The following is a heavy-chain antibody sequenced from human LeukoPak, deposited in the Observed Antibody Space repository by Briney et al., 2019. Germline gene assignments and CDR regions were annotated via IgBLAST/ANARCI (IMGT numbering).Heavy chain of an antibody. J-gene: IGHJ6*02. CDR2: IIPILGIA. CDR3: ASTTVTTFIYYYYYGMDV. Sequence: SVKVSCKASGGTFSSYAICWVRQAPGQGLEWMGRIIPILGIANYAQKFQGRVTITADKSTSTAYMELSSLRSEDTAVYYCASTTVTTFIYYYYYGMDVWGQGTTVTVSS. CDR1: GGTFSSYA. D-gene: IGHD4-17*01. V-gene: IGHV1-69*04.